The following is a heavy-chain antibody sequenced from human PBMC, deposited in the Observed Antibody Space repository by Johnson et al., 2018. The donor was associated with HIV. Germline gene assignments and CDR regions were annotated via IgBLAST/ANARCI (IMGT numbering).Heavy chain of an antibody. J-gene: IGHJ3*02. D-gene: IGHD6-13*01. V-gene: IGHV3-30*04. CDR1: EFTFSNYA. Sequence: QVQLVESGGGVVQPGRSLRIYCAVSEFTFSNYAMHLVRLTPGKGLQWVAVISYDGTNKYYADPVKGRFTISRDTSKNTLYLQMDSLRGEDSALYYCARGRKDIDAAYGLDNDAFDMWGQVTLVTVSS. CDR3: ARGRKDIDAAYGLDNDAFDM. CDR2: ISYDGTNK.